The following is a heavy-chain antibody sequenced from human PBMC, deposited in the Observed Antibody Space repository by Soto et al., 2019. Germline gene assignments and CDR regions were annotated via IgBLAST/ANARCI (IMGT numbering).Heavy chain of an antibody. CDR3: ARSYGGEYYDSRSYYYAY. CDR1: GYKFIDYW. J-gene: IGHJ4*02. Sequence: GESLKISCKGSGYKFIDYWIGWVRQVPGKGLEWMGGIYPGDFDRKYSPPFQGQVTISADKSITTAYLQWSSLKASDTAIYYCARSYGGEYYDSRSYYYAYWGQGTLVTVSS. V-gene: IGHV5-51*01. D-gene: IGHD3-22*01. CDR2: IYPGDFDR.